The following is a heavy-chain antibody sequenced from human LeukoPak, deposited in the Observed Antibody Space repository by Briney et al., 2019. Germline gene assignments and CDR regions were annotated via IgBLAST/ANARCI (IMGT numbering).Heavy chain of an antibody. J-gene: IGHJ6*04. CDR1: GFTFSSYS. V-gene: IGHV3-21*01. CDR3: AELGITMIGGV. D-gene: IGHD3-10*02. CDR2: ISSSSSYI. Sequence: PGGSLRLPCAASGFTFSSYSMNWVRQAPGKGLEWVSSISSSSSYIYYADSVKGRFTISRDNAKNSLYLQMNSLGAEDTAVYYCAELGITMIGGVWGEGTTVTISS.